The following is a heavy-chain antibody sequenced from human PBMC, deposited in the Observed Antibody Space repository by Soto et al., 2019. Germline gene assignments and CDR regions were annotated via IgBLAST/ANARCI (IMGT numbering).Heavy chain of an antibody. D-gene: IGHD2-8*02. J-gene: IGHJ4*02. V-gene: IGHV3-9*01. CDR2: ISWNRGSI. Sequence: EVQLVESGGGLVQPGRSLRLSCAASGFTFDAYAMHWVRQAPGKGLELVSGISWNRGSIGYADSVKCRFTLFRDNAKNDLYLQMNSQTAEDTALDYCTKGGSAVLGGMGFDYLGQGTLVNVS. CDR1: GFTFDAYA. CDR3: TKGGSAVLGGMGFDY.